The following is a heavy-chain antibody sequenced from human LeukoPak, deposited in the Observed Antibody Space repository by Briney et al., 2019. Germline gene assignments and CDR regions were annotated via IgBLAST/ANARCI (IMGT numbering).Heavy chain of an antibody. Sequence: GGSLTLSCAASGFTFSTSWMHWVRQAPGKGLVWVARIKSDVRSTDYADSVNGRFTISRADANNILYLQMNSLRAEDTAVYFCTAIRPDYWGQGTVVTVSS. J-gene: IGHJ4*02. CDR2: IKSDVRST. V-gene: IGHV3-74*01. CDR1: GFTFSTSW. CDR3: TAIRPDY. D-gene: IGHD2-21*02.